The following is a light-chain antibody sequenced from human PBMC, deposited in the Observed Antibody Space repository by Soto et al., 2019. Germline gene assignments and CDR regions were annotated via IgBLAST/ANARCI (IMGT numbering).Light chain of an antibody. CDR3: QQSYNTLPIT. J-gene: IGKJ5*01. V-gene: IGKV1-39*01. CDR2: GAS. Sequence: DIQMTQSPSSLSASEGDRVTIACRASQSISNFLNWYQQKPGKAPKLLIYGASSLQSGVPSRFSGSGSGTDFTLTISSLQPEDFATYYCQQSYNTLPITFGQGTRLEYK. CDR1: QSISNF.